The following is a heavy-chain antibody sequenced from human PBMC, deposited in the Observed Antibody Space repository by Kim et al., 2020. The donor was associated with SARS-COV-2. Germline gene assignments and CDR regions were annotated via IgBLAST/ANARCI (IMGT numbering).Heavy chain of an antibody. Sequence: SETLSLTCAVYGGSFSGYYWSWIRQPPGKGLEWIGEINHSGSTNYNPSLKSRVTISVDTSKNQFSLKLSSVTAADTAVYYCAMGSWYYYYGMDVWGQGTTVTVSS. V-gene: IGHV4-34*01. J-gene: IGHJ6*02. D-gene: IGHD6-13*01. CDR1: GGSFSGYY. CDR2: INHSGST. CDR3: AMGSWYYYYGMDV.